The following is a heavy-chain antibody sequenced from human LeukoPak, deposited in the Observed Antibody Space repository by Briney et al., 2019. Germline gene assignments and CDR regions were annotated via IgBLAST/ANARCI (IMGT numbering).Heavy chain of an antibody. CDR1: GGSISSSSYC. CDR3: ASLYGLGSYFDY. CDR2: IYYSGST. V-gene: IGHV4-39*01. Sequence: SETLSLTCSVSGGSISSSSYCWGWIRQPPGKGLEWIGSIYYSGSTYYNPSLKSRVTISVGVSKNQFSLKVTSVTAADTAVYYCASLYGLGSYFDYWGQGTLVTVSS. J-gene: IGHJ4*02. D-gene: IGHD3-10*01.